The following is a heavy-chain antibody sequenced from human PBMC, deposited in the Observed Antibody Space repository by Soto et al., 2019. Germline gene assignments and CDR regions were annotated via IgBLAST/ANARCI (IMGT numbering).Heavy chain of an antibody. D-gene: IGHD6-13*01. CDR2: ISGSGTYT. CDR1: GFTFSNYA. Sequence: EVQLLDSGGGLVQPGGSLRLSCAASGFTFSNYAMSWVRQAPGKGLEWVSGISGSGTYTYYADSVKGRFTISRDNSKNTLYLHMNTLRAEDTAIYYCAKDRAYSSSKDAFDIWGQGTVVTVSS. J-gene: IGHJ3*02. CDR3: AKDRAYSSSKDAFDI. V-gene: IGHV3-23*01.